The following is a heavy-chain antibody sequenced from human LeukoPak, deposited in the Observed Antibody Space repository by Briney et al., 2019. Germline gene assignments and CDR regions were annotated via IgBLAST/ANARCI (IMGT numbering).Heavy chain of an antibody. Sequence: SETLSLTCNVSGDSTSNFYWNWIRQPPGKGLEWIGYVFGSGSTSYNPSLKSRVTMSADASKNQVSLRLSSVTAADSAVYYCARMYYDYGRGSRRYAFEYWGQGTRVTVSS. J-gene: IGHJ4*02. CDR1: GDSTSNFY. CDR3: ARMYYDYGRGSRRYAFEY. CDR2: VFGSGST. D-gene: IGHD3-16*01. V-gene: IGHV4-59*01.